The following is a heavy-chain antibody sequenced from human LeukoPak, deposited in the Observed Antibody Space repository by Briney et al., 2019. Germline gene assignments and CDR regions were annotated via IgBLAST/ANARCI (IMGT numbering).Heavy chain of an antibody. J-gene: IGHJ5*02. CDR2: FDPEDGET. Sequence: EVSCKVSGYTLTELSMHWVRQAPGKGLEWMGGFDPEDGETIYAQKFQGRVTMTEDTSTDTAYMELSSLRSEDTAVYYCATRGRGFDWFDPWGQGTLVTVSS. V-gene: IGHV1-24*01. CDR3: ATRGRGFDWFDP. D-gene: IGHD3-10*01. CDR1: GYTLTELS.